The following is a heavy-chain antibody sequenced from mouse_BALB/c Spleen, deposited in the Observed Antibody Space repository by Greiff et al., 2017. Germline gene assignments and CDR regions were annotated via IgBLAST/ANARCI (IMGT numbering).Heavy chain of an antibody. CDR1: GFTFSSYG. CDR2: INSNGGST. Sequence: EVQLVESGGGLVQPGGSLKLSCAASGFTFSSYGMSWVRQTPDKRLELVATINSNGGSTYYPDSVKGRFTISRDNAKNTLYLQMSSLKSEDTAMYYCARDGEMDYWGQGTSVTVSS. CDR3: ARDGEMDY. V-gene: IGHV5-6-3*01. J-gene: IGHJ4*01.